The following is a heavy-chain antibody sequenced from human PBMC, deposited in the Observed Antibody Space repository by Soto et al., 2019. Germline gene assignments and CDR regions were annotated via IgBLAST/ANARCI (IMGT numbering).Heavy chain of an antibody. Sequence: GGSLRLSCAASGFTLSSYSLSWVRQAPGKGLEWVANIKQDGSAKYYADSVRGRFTISADIAENSVILQMNSLRGEDSAVYFCVRDRDLYRDMFHADLWGQGTLVTVSS. CDR2: IKQDGSAK. J-gene: IGHJ4*01. CDR1: GFTLSSYS. D-gene: IGHD3-10*02. CDR3: VRDRDLYRDMFHADL. V-gene: IGHV3-7*01.